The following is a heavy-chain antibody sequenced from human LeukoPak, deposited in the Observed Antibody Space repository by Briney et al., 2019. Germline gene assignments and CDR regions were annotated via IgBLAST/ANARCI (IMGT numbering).Heavy chain of an antibody. Sequence: ASVKVSCKASGYTFTGYYMHWVRQAPGQGLEWMGWISAYNGNTNYAQKLQGRVTMTTDTSTSTAYMELRSLRSDDTAVYYCASFWSGLYYFDYWGQGTLVTVSS. CDR2: ISAYNGNT. CDR1: GYTFTGYY. V-gene: IGHV1-18*04. CDR3: ASFWSGLYYFDY. D-gene: IGHD3-3*01. J-gene: IGHJ4*02.